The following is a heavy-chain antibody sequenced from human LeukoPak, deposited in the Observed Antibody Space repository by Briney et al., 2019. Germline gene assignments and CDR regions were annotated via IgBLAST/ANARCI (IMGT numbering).Heavy chain of an antibody. J-gene: IGHJ4*02. CDR1: GGSISSYY. CDR2: IYYSGST. Sequence: SETLSLTCTVSGGSISSYYLGWIRQPPGKGLEWIGYIYYSGSTNYNPSLKSRVTISVDTSKNQFSLKLSSVTAADTAVYYCARDSGWVDYWGQGTLVTVSS. CDR3: ARDSGWVDY. D-gene: IGHD6-19*01. V-gene: IGHV4-59*01.